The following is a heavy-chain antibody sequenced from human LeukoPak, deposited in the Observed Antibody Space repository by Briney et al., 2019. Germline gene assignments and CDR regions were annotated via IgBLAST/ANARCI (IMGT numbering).Heavy chain of an antibody. J-gene: IGHJ5*02. CDR2: IIPIFGTA. D-gene: IGHD3-3*01. V-gene: IGHV1-69*05. Sequence: SVKVSCKASGGTFSSYAISWVRQAPGQGLEWMGGIIPIFGTANYAQKFQGRVTITTDESTSTAYMELSSLRSEDTAVYYCARDRLRFLEWPGGWFDPRGQGTLVTVSS. CDR3: ARDRLRFLEWPGGWFDP. CDR1: GGTFSSYA.